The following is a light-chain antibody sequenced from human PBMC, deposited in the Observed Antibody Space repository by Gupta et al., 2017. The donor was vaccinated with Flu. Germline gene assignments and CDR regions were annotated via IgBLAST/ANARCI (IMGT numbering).Light chain of an antibody. Sequence: GSNTNIGNNFVSWYQQLPGTAPKLLNYDNNKRPSGIPDRFSGSKAGTSATLGITGHQTGDEADYYCGTWDNNLRAVFGGGTKLTVL. CDR2: DNN. V-gene: IGLV1-51*01. J-gene: IGLJ3*02. CDR1: NTNIGNNF. CDR3: GTWDNNLRAV.